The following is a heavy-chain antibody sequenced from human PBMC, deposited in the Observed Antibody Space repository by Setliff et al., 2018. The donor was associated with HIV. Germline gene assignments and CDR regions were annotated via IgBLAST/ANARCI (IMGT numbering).Heavy chain of an antibody. CDR1: GGSISSHY. J-gene: IGHJ4*02. Sequence: SETLSLTCTVSGGSISSHYWTWIRQPPGKGLEWIGYIYYSGSTSYNPSLKSRVTISVDSSKNQLSLKVSSVTAADTAVYYCARENRIMGSRTFDFWGRGTLVTVSS. V-gene: IGHV4-59*11. CDR2: IYYSGST. CDR3: ARENRIMGSRTFDF. D-gene: IGHD1-7*01.